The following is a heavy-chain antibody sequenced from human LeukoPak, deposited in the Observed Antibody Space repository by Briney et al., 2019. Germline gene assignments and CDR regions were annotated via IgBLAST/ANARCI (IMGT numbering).Heavy chain of an antibody. Sequence: SETLSLTCAVYGGSLSGYYWSWIRQPPGKGLEWIGEINHSGSTNYNPSLKSRVTISVATSKNQFSLKLSSVTAADTAVYSCARVPYCSGGSCHYSYYYGMDVWGQGTTVTVSS. CDR3: ARVPYCSGGSCHYSYYYGMDV. D-gene: IGHD2-15*01. V-gene: IGHV4-34*01. J-gene: IGHJ6*02. CDR2: INHSGST. CDR1: GGSLSGYY.